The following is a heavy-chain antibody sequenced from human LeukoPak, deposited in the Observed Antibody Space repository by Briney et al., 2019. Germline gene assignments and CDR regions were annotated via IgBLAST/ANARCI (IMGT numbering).Heavy chain of an antibody. J-gene: IGHJ5*02. CDR3: ARHIRTTLPGWFDP. V-gene: IGHV4-39*01. D-gene: IGHD2/OR15-2a*01. Sequence: SETLSLTCTVSGGSISSSSYYWGWIRQPPGKGLEWIGSIYYSGSTYYNPSLKSRVTISVDTSKNQFSLKLSSVTAADTAVYYCARHIRTTLPGWFDPWGQGTLVTVSS. CDR1: GGSISSSSYY. CDR2: IYYSGST.